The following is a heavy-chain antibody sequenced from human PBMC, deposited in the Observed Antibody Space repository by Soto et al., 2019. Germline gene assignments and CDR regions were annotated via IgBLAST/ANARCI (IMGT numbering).Heavy chain of an antibody. CDR1: GFTFSSYA. J-gene: IGHJ4*02. CDR2: ISGSGGST. V-gene: IGHV3-23*01. D-gene: IGHD2-15*01. Sequence: EVQLLESGGGLVQPGGSLRLSCAASGFTFSSYAMSWVRQAPGKGLEWVSAISGSGGSTYYADSVKGRFTIARDNSKNTLYLQMNSLRAEDTAVYYCAKVEGVVVAAFDYWGQGTLVTVSS. CDR3: AKVEGVVVAAFDY.